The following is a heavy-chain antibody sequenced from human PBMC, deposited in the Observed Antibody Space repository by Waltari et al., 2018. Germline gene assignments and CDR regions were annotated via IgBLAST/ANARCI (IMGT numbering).Heavy chain of an antibody. J-gene: IGHJ6*02. CDR1: GGSISSSSYY. CDR2: IYYSGST. CDR3: ARETVADYYYYYGMDV. V-gene: IGHV4-39*07. D-gene: IGHD6-19*01. Sequence: QLQLQESGPGLVKPSETLSLTCTVSGGSISSSSYYWGWIRQPPGKGLEWIGSIYYSGSTYYNPALKSRVTISVDTSKNQFSLKLGSVTAADTAVYYGARETVADYYYYYGMDVWGQGTTVTVSS.